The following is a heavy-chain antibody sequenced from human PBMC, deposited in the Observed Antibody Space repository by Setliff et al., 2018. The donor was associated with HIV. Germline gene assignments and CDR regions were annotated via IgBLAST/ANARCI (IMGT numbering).Heavy chain of an antibody. CDR1: DDSFSNYD. CDR3: ARLGRAIDDGGSSLRLDF. CDR2: ISSSGTT. J-gene: IGHJ4*02. Sequence: SETLSLTCVVSDDSFSNYDWTWIWQSPGKALEWIGYISSSGTTNYNPSLRSRVTISMETSNTRFSLWLRSATAADTATYFCARLGRAIDDGGSSLRLDFWGQGMLVTVSS. D-gene: IGHD2-21*01. V-gene: IGHV4-4*09.